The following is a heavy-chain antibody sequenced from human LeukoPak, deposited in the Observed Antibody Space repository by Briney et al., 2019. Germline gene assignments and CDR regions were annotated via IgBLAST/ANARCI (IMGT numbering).Heavy chain of an antibody. CDR3: ARERPADDAFDI. V-gene: IGHV4-59*01. Sequence: SETLSLTCTVSGGSISSYHWSWIRQPPGKGLEWIGYIYYSGSPNYNPSLKSRVTISVDTSKNQFSLKLSSVTAADTAVYYCARERPADDAFDIWGQGTMVTVSS. CDR2: IYYSGSP. J-gene: IGHJ3*02. CDR1: GGSISSYH. D-gene: IGHD1-1*01.